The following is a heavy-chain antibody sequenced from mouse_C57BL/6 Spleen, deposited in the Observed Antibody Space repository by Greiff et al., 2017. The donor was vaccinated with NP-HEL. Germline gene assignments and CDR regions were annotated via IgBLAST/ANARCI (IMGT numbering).Heavy chain of an antibody. D-gene: IGHD2-4*01. Sequence: VQLQQPGAELVKPGASVKMSCKASGYTFTSYWITWVKQRPGQGLEWMGDIYPGSGSTNYNEKFKNKATLTVDTSSSTAYMQLSSLTSEDSAVYYCARRESTMITTGYYAMDYWGQGTSVTVSS. V-gene: IGHV1-55*01. CDR1: GYTFTSYW. J-gene: IGHJ4*01. CDR2: IYPGSGST. CDR3: ARRESTMITTGYYAMDY.